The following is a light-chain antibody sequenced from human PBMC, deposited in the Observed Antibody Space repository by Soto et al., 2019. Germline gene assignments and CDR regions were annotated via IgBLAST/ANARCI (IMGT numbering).Light chain of an antibody. CDR2: RND. CDR3: AACGGSLSGRV. Sequence: QSVLTQPPSASGTPGQRVTISCSGTTSNIGTFDVYWYQQFPGTAPKLLIYRNDQRPSGVPDRFSGSKSGTSASLAISGLRSEDEADYYCAACGGSLSGRVFGGGTKLTVL. V-gene: IGLV1-47*02. CDR1: TSNIGTFD. J-gene: IGLJ3*02.